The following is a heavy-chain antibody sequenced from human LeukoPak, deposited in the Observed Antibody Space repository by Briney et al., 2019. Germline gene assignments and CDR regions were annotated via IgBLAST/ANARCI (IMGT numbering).Heavy chain of an antibody. CDR3: ARKTIRGYSPNFDY. J-gene: IGHJ4*02. D-gene: IGHD5-18*01. CDR2: IYYSGST. CDR1: AGSISSYY. Sequence: KPSETLSLTCTVSAGSISSYYWSWIRQPPGKGLEWIGYIYYSGSTNYNPSLKSRVTISVDTSKNQFSLKLSSVTAADTAVYYCARKTIRGYSPNFDYWGQGTLVTVSS. V-gene: IGHV4-59*01.